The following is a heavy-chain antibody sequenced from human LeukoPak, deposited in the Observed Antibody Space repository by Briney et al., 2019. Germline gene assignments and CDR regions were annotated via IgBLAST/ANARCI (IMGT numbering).Heavy chain of an antibody. J-gene: IGHJ6*02. CDR2: ISSSSSYI. Sequence: GGSLRLSCAASGFTFSSYSMNWVRQAPGKGLEWVSSISSSSSYIYYADSVKGRFTIPRDNAKNSLYLQMNSLRAEDTAVYYCARDVPGSGCYYYYGMDVWGQGTTVTVSS. CDR3: ARDVPGSGCYYYYGMDV. CDR1: GFTFSSYS. V-gene: IGHV3-21*01. D-gene: IGHD3-22*01.